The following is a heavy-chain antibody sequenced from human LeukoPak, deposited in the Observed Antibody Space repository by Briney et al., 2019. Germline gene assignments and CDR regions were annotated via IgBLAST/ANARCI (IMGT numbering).Heavy chain of an antibody. V-gene: IGHV1-46*01. J-gene: IGHJ6*02. CDR3: ARGAAMVWGYYYYGMDV. Sequence: ASVKVSCKASGYTSTSYYMHWVRQAPGQGLEWMGIINPSGGSTSYAQKFQGRVTMTRDTSTSTVYMELSSLRSEDTAVYYCARGAAMVWGYYYYGMDVWGQGTTVTVSS. CDR2: INPSGGST. D-gene: IGHD5-18*01. CDR1: GYTSTSYY.